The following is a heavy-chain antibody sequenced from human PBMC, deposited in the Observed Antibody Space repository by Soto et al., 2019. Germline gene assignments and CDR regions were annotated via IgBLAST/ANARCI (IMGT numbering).Heavy chain of an antibody. Sequence: SETLSLTCTVSGGSISSYYWSWIRQPPGKGLEWIGYIYYTGTTTYNPSIKSRVTTSVDSSKNQFSLNLTSVSAADTAVYYCARLGGFYQSLDSWGQGTLVTVSS. J-gene: IGHJ5*01. CDR3: ARLGGFYQSLDS. CDR1: GGSISSYY. CDR2: IYYTGTT. V-gene: IGHV4-59*08. D-gene: IGHD3-22*01.